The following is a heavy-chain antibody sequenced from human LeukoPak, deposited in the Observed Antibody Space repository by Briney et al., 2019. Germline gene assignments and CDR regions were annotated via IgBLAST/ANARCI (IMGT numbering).Heavy chain of an antibody. Sequence: PSETLSLTCAVYGGSFSGYYWSWIRQPPGKGLEWIWEINHSGSTNYNPSLKSRVTISVDTSKNQFSLKLSSVTAADTAVYYCARGDEPYVSRPFDYWGQGTLVTVSS. D-gene: IGHD3-16*01. CDR2: INHSGST. CDR1: GGSFSGYY. CDR3: ARGDEPYVSRPFDY. J-gene: IGHJ4*02. V-gene: IGHV4-34*01.